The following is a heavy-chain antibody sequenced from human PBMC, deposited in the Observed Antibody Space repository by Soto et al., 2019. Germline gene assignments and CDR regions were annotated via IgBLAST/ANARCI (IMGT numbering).Heavy chain of an antibody. CDR3: ARASGYCSGGSCGRSYFDY. CDR2: TYYRSKWYN. J-gene: IGHJ4*02. Sequence: PSQTLSLTCAISGDSVSSNSAAWNWIRQSPSRGLEWLGGTYYRSKWYNDYAVSVKSRITINPDTSKNQFSLQLNSVTPEDTAVYYCARASGYCSGGSCGRSYFDYWGQGIMVTSPQ. CDR1: GDSVSSNSAA. V-gene: IGHV6-1*01. D-gene: IGHD2-15*01.